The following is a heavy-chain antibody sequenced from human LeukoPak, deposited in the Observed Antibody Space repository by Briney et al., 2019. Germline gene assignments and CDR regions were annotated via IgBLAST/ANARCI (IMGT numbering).Heavy chain of an antibody. CDR3: ARTRGRDGYNPLNTFDI. CDR2: IYYSGST. J-gene: IGHJ3*02. Sequence: SQTLSLTCTVSGGSISSGGYYWSWIRQHPGKGLEWIGYIYYSGSTYYNPSLKSRVTISLDTSKNQFSLKLSSVTAADTAVYFCARTRGRDGYNPLNTFDIWGQGAMVTVSS. D-gene: IGHD5-24*01. V-gene: IGHV4-31*03. CDR1: GGSISSGGYY.